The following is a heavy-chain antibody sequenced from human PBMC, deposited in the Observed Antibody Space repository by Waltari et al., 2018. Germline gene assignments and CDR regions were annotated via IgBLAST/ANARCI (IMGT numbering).Heavy chain of an antibody. D-gene: IGHD6-13*01. J-gene: IGHJ4*02. Sequence: EVQLEESGGGLVQPGGSLRLSCAASGFTFSSYAMSWVRQAPGKGLEWVSGISGSGDATYYADSVKGRFTISRDNSKNTLYLQMNSLKTEDTAVYYCTRDAYSSSDFDYWGQGTLVTVSS. CDR3: TRDAYSSSDFDY. CDR2: ISGSGDAT. CDR1: GFTFSSYA. V-gene: IGHV3-23*04.